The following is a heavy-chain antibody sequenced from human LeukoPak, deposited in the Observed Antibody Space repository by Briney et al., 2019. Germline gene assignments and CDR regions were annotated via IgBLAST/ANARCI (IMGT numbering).Heavy chain of an antibody. CDR3: ARGPREYSSGWHFDY. V-gene: IGHV1-69*05. CDR1: GGTFSSYA. D-gene: IGHD6-19*01. Sequence: ASVKVSCKAAGGTFSSYAISWVRQAPRQGLEWMGRIIPIFGTANYAQKFQARVTITTDESTSTAYMELSSLRSEDTAVYYCARGPREYSSGWHFDYWGQGTLVTVSS. CDR2: IIPIFGTA. J-gene: IGHJ4*02.